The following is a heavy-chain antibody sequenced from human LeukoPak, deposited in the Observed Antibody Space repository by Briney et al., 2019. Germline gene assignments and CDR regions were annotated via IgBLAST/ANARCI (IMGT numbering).Heavy chain of an antibody. CDR3: AHRRDSSGWHTFDY. J-gene: IGHJ4*02. V-gene: IGHV2-5*01. Sequence: KESGPTLVNPTQTLTLTCTFSGFSLSTSGVGVAWIRQPPQKALEWLALIYSNGDKRYSPSLHSRLTITKDTSKNQVVLTMTNMDPVDTATYYCAHRRDSSGWHTFDYWGQGTLVTVSS. CDR1: GFSLSTSGVG. D-gene: IGHD6-19*01. CDR2: IYSNGDK.